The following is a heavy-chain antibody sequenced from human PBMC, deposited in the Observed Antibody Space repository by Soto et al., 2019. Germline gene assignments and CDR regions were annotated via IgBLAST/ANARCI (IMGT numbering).Heavy chain of an antibody. CDR1: GFTFDDYA. V-gene: IGHV3-9*01. CDR2: ISWNSGSI. Sequence: PGGSLRLSCAASGFTFDDYAMHWVRQAPGKGLEWVSGISWNSGSIGYADSVKGRFTISRDNAKNSLYLQMNSLRAEDTALYYCAKDLNVEMATINFDYWGQGTLVTVSS. CDR3: AKDLNVEMATINFDY. D-gene: IGHD5-12*01. J-gene: IGHJ4*02.